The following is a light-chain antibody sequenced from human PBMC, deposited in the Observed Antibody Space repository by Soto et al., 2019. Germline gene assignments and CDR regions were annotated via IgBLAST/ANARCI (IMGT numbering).Light chain of an antibody. CDR1: QSGSNH. V-gene: IGKV3-15*01. J-gene: IGKJ1*01. Sequence: EVVMTQFPATLSVSPGEGATLSCRASQSGSNHLAWYQQRPGQAPRILIYGASTRAAGIPARFSGSGSGTEFAPTISSLQSEDIALYYCQHYFSWPRTVGQGTKVEIK. CDR3: QHYFSWPRT. CDR2: GAS.